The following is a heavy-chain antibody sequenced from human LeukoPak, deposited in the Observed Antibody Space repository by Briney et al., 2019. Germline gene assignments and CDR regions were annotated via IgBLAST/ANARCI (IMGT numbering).Heavy chain of an antibody. Sequence: GGSLRLSCAASGFTFSSYSMNWVRQAPGKGLEWVSSISSSSSYIYYADSVKGRFTISRDNAKNSLYLQMNSLRAEDTAVYYCARAGYCSGGSCYWLGAFDIWGQGTMVTVSS. CDR3: ARAGYCSGGSCYWLGAFDI. J-gene: IGHJ3*02. V-gene: IGHV3-21*01. CDR1: GFTFSSYS. CDR2: ISSSSSYI. D-gene: IGHD2-15*01.